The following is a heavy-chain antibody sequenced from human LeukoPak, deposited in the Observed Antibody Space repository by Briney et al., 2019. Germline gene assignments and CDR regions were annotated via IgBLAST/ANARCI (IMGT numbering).Heavy chain of an antibody. D-gene: IGHD6-19*01. CDR3: ASSVRSTDY. V-gene: IGHV4-34*01. CDR2: INHRGST. CDR1: GESLSKYY. Sequence: SETLSLTCAVYGESLSKYYWTWIRQSPGKGLEWIGEINHRGSTNLNPSLKSRVTLSVDTSKYQFSLKLTSVTAADAAVYYCASSVRSTDYWGQGTLVTVSS. J-gene: IGHJ4*02.